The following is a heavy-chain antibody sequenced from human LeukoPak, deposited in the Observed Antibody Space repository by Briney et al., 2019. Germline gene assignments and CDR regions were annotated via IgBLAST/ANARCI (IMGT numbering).Heavy chain of an antibody. CDR1: GGSISSSSYY. Sequence: SETLSLTCTVSGGSISSSSYYWGWIRQPPGKGLEWIGSIYYSGSTYYNPSLKSRVTISVDTSKNQFSPKLSSVTAADTAVYYCARQARGVVVIALYYFDYWGQGTLVTVSS. J-gene: IGHJ4*02. V-gene: IGHV4-39*01. D-gene: IGHD2-21*01. CDR3: ARQARGVVVIALYYFDY. CDR2: IYYSGST.